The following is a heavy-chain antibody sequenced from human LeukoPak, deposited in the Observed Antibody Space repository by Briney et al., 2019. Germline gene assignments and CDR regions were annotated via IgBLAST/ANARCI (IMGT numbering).Heavy chain of an antibody. CDR2: IYYSGST. CDR1: GGSISSYY. D-gene: IGHD3-10*01. J-gene: IGHJ4*02. Sequence: SETLSLTCTVSGGSISSYYWSWIRQPPGKGLEWIGYIYYSGSTNYNPSLKSRVTISVDTSKNQFSLKVSSVTAADTAVYYCARVMVRGVQYWGQGTLVTVSS. CDR3: ARVMVRGVQY. V-gene: IGHV4-59*01.